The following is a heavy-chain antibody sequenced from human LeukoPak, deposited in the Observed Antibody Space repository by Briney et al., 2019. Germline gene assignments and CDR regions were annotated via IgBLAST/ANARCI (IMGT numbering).Heavy chain of an antibody. Sequence: ASVTVSCKASGYTFTNFGFSWVRQAPGQGPEWMGWISTHNGNTNYAQKFQGRVTMSTDTSTSTTYMEMRSLRSDDTAVYYCARDRIAYCSGGSCDLHSWGQGTLVTVSS. D-gene: IGHD2-15*01. J-gene: IGHJ4*02. CDR1: GYTFTNFG. V-gene: IGHV1-18*01. CDR3: ARDRIAYCSGGSCDLHS. CDR2: ISTHNGNT.